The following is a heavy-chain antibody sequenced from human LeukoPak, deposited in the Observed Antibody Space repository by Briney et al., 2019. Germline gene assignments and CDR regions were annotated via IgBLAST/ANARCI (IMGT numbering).Heavy chain of an antibody. CDR3: ARDRARYSYDP. CDR1: GDSISIYH. D-gene: IGHD5-18*01. CDR2: IYTSRST. Sequence: SETLSLTCMVPGDSISIYHWSCIPHPAGEGLEWIGRIYTSRSTNYNPSLKNRLTMSVDTSKNQFSLKLSSVTAADPAVYYCARDRARYSYDPWGQGTLATVSS. J-gene: IGHJ5*02. V-gene: IGHV4-4*07.